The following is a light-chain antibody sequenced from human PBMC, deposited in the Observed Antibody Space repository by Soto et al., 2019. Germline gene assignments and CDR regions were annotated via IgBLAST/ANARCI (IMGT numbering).Light chain of an antibody. J-gene: IGLJ3*02. CDR2: SND. CDR1: TSNIGTNT. CDR3: QAYDYSLTASV. V-gene: IGLV1-44*01. Sequence: QSVLTQSPSASGTPGQRVSISCSGSTSNIGTNTVSWYQHVPGTAPKLLIYSNDQRPSAVPGRFSGSKSGTSASLAISGLLSEDEADYYCQAYDYSLTASVFGGGTKLTVL.